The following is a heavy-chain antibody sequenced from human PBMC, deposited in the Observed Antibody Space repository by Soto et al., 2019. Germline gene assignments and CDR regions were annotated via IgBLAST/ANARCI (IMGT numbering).Heavy chain of an antibody. Sequence: QVQLVESGGGVVQPGRSLRLSCEVSGFTFSSYGMHWVRQAPGKGLEWVAVIWYDGSNTYYADSVKGRFTISRDNSKNTLYLQVNSLTAEDTAVYFCARALRSDYWGQGTLVTVSS. CDR3: ARALRSDY. J-gene: IGHJ4*02. V-gene: IGHV3-33*01. CDR2: IWYDGSNT. CDR1: GFTFSSYG. D-gene: IGHD5-12*01.